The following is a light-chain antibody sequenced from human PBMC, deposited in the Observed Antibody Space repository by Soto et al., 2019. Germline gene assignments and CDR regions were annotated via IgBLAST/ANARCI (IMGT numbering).Light chain of an antibody. V-gene: IGLV1-51*01. Sequence: QSVSTQPPSVSAAPGQKVTRSCSGSSSNIGNNHVSWYQQFPGTAPKLLIYDNNNRPSEIPDRFSGSKSGTSATLGITGLQTGDEADYYCGAWDTSLSLVVFGEETKVTVL. CDR2: DNN. CDR1: SSNIGNNH. J-gene: IGLJ2*01. CDR3: GAWDTSLSLVV.